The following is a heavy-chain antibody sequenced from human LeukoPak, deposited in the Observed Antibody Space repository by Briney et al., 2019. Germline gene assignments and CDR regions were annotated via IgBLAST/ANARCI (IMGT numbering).Heavy chain of an antibody. D-gene: IGHD6-19*01. J-gene: IGHJ4*02. CDR1: GFTFSTYS. CDR3: ARVGYSSGWYFDY. CDR2: ISSTSSYI. V-gene: IGHV3-21*01. Sequence: GGSLRLSCAAPGFTFSTYSMNWVRQAPGKGLEWVSSISSTSSYIYYADSVKGRFTISRDNAQKSLYLQMNSLRAEDTAVYYCARVGYSSGWYFDYWGQATLATVSS.